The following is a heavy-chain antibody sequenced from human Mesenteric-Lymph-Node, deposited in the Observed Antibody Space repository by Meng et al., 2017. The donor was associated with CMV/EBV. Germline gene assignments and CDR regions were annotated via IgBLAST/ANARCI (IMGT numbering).Heavy chain of an antibody. Sequence: GESLKISCTTSGFTFGDYAMSWVRQAPGKGLEWVGRTRNKANSYTTEYAASVKGRFTISRDDSKNSLYLQMNSLKTEDTAVYYCVGLGEDYWGQGTLVTVSS. CDR3: VGLGEDY. CDR1: GFTFGDYA. V-gene: IGHV3-72*01. D-gene: IGHD3-16*01. CDR2: TRNKANSYTT. J-gene: IGHJ4*02.